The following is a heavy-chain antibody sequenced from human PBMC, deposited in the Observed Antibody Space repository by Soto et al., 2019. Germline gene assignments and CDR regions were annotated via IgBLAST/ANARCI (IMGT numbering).Heavy chain of an antibody. CDR1: GGSISSGGYY. J-gene: IGHJ3*02. CDR3: ARDRAASGYHDAFDI. V-gene: IGHV4-31*03. Sequence: PSETLSLTCTVSGGSISSGGYYWSWIRQHPGKGLEWIGYIYYSGSTYYNPSLKSRVTISVDTSKNQFSLKLSSVTAADTAVYYCARDRAASGYHDAFDIWGQGTMVTV. D-gene: IGHD5-18*01. CDR2: IYYSGST.